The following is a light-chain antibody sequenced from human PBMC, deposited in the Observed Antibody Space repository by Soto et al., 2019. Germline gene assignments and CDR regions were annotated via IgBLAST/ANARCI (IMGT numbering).Light chain of an antibody. CDR2: GAS. Sequence: EIVLTQSPGTLSLSPGERATLSCRASQSVTSSFLAWYQQKPGQAPRLLIYGASSRATGIPDRFSGSGSGTDVTLTISRLEPEDFAVYYCQQYDSSPVTFGQGTKVEFK. J-gene: IGKJ1*01. V-gene: IGKV3-20*01. CDR1: QSVTSSF. CDR3: QQYDSSPVT.